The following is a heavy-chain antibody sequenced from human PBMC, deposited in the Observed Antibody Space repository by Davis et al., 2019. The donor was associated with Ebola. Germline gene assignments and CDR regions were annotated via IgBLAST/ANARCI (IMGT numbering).Heavy chain of an antibody. Sequence: AASVKVSCKASGYTFTSYGISWVRQAPGQGLEWMGWISAYNGNTNYAQKLQGRVTMTEDTSTDTAYMELSSLRSEDTAVYYCATGRPMVYAYPYYYYGMDVWGKGTTVTVSS. CDR2: ISAYNGNT. V-gene: IGHV1-18*01. D-gene: IGHD2-8*01. CDR1: GYTFTSYG. J-gene: IGHJ6*04. CDR3: ATGRPMVYAYPYYYYGMDV.